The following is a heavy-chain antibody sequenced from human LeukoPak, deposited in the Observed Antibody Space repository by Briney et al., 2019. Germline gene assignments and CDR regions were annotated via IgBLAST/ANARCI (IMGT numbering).Heavy chain of an antibody. CDR2: INHSGST. CDR3: ARGNLWIQLWFRYFDY. D-gene: IGHD5-18*01. CDR1: GGSISSSSYY. V-gene: IGHV4-39*07. Sequence: PSETLSLTCTVSGGSISSSSYYWGWIRQPPGKGLEWIGEINHSGSTNYNPSLKSRVTISVDTSKNQFSLKLSSVTAADTAVYYCARGNLWIQLWFRYFDYWGQGTLVTVSS. J-gene: IGHJ4*02.